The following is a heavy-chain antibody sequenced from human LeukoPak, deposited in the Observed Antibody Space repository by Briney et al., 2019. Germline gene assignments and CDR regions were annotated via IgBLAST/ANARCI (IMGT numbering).Heavy chain of an antibody. J-gene: IGHJ5*02. CDR2: IYYSGST. CDR3: ARVVAAADKGWFDP. V-gene: IGHV4-61*10. CDR1: GGSISSGSYY. D-gene: IGHD6-13*01. Sequence: SQTLSLTCTVSGGSISSGSYYWSWIRQPAGKGLEWIGYIYYSGSTNYNPSLKSRVTISVDTSKNQFSLKLSSVTAADTAVYYCARVVAAADKGWFDPWGQGTLVTVSS.